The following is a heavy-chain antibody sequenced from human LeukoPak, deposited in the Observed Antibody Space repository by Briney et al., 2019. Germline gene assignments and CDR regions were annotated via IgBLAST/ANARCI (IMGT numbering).Heavy chain of an antibody. Sequence: SETLSLTCAVYGGSFSGYYWSWSRQPPGKGLEWIGEINHSGSTNYNPSLKSRVTISVGTSKNQFSLKLSSVTAADTAVYYCARRGYSYGGWGQGTLVTVSS. CDR2: INHSGST. CDR1: GGSFSGYY. CDR3: ARRGYSYGG. J-gene: IGHJ4*02. D-gene: IGHD5-18*01. V-gene: IGHV4-34*01.